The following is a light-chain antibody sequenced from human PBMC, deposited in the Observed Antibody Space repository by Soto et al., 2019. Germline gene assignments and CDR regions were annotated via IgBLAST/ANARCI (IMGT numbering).Light chain of an antibody. V-gene: IGKV3-15*01. CDR1: QSVSSN. CDR3: QQHNNWPPWT. CDR2: GAS. J-gene: IGKJ1*01. Sequence: EIVMTQSPATLSVSPGERATLSCRASQSVSSNLAWYQQKPGQAPRLLMYGASTKATGIPDRFSGSGSGTEVTLTISSLQSEDFAVYYCQQHNNWPPWTFGQGTKVE.